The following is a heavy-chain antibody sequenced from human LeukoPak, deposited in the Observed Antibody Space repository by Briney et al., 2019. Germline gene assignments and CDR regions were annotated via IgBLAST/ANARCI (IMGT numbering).Heavy chain of an antibody. J-gene: IGHJ4*02. CDR3: ARDLRYYGSGSYRY. Sequence: ASVKVSCKASGYTFTGYYMHWVRQAPGQGLEWMGRINPNSGGTNYAQKFQGRVTMTRDTSISTAYMELSSLRSDDTAVYYCARDLRYYGSGSYRYWGQGTLVTVSS. V-gene: IGHV1-2*06. D-gene: IGHD3-10*01. CDR1: GYTFTGYY. CDR2: INPNSGGT.